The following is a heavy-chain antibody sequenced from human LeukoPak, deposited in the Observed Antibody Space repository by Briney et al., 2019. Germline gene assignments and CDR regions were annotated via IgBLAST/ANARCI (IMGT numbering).Heavy chain of an antibody. Sequence: GASVKVSCKASGYTFTSYGISWVRQAPGQGLKWMGWISAYNGNTNYAQKLQGRVTMTTDTSTSTAYMELRSLRSDDTAVYYCARDHKGEMATTNFDYWGQGTLVTVSS. CDR3: ARDHKGEMATTNFDY. CDR1: GYTFTSYG. CDR2: ISAYNGNT. V-gene: IGHV1-18*01. J-gene: IGHJ4*02. D-gene: IGHD5-24*01.